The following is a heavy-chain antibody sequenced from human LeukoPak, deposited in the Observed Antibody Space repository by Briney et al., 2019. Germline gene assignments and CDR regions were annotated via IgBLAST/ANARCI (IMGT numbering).Heavy chain of an antibody. CDR2: ISGSGDNT. D-gene: IGHD3-16*01. J-gene: IGHJ4*01. CDR1: GFYFKYYA. V-gene: IGHV3-23*01. Sequence: GGSLGLSCAASGFYFKYYAMSWFRQTPGMRLEWLSSISGSGDNTYYPDSVRGRFTISRDNSNNTVFLQINSLRAEDTAVYYCARFEWGTTGDHWGQGILVTVSS. CDR3: ARFEWGTTGDH.